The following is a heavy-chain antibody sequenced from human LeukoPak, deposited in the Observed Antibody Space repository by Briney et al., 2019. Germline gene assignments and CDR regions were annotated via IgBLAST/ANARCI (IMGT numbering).Heavy chain of an antibody. J-gene: IGHJ3*02. V-gene: IGHV1-69*01. Sequence: SVKVSCKASGGTFSSYAISWVRQAPGQGLEWMGGIIPIFGTANYAQKFQGRVTITADESTSTAYMELSSLRSEDTAVYYCARLWGRGIRSGYYNHDAFDIWGQGTMVTVSS. CDR1: GGTFSSYA. CDR2: IIPIFGTA. CDR3: ARLWGRGIRSGYYNHDAFDI. D-gene: IGHD3-3*01.